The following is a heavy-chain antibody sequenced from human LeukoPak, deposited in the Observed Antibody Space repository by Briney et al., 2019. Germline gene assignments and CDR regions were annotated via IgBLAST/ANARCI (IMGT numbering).Heavy chain of an antibody. J-gene: IGHJ3*02. V-gene: IGHV4-39*07. D-gene: IGHD3-3*01. Sequence: PSETLSLTCTVSGGSISSSSYYWGWIRQPPGTGLEWIGSIYYSGSTYYNPSLKSRVTISVDTSKNQFSLKLSSVTAADTAVYYCARDLTWGDFWSGIKGWDAFDIWGQGTMVTVSS. CDR2: IYYSGST. CDR3: ARDLTWGDFWSGIKGWDAFDI. CDR1: GGSISSSSYY.